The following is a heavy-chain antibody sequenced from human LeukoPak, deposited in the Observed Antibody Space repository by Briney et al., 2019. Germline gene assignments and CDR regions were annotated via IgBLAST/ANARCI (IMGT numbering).Heavy chain of an antibody. D-gene: IGHD6-19*01. CDR2: ISAYNGNT. Sequence: ASVKVSCKASGYTFTSYGIIWVRQAPGQGLEWMGWISAYNGNTNYAQKLQGRVTMTTDTSTSTAYMQLRSVRSDDTAVYYCARDENSGWFPFDYWGQGTLVTVSS. CDR1: GYTFTSYG. J-gene: IGHJ4*02. CDR3: ARDENSGWFPFDY. V-gene: IGHV1-18*01.